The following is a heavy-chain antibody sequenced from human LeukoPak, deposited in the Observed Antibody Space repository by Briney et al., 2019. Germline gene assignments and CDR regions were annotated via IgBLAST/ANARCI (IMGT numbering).Heavy chain of an antibody. J-gene: IGHJ4*02. CDR1: GFTFSSYW. CDR2: IKPDGSES. V-gene: IGHV3-7*04. D-gene: IGHD2-15*01. Sequence: GGSLRLSCAASGFTFSSYWMSWVRQAPGKALEWVANIKPDGSESHYVDSVKGRFTISRDNAKNSLCLQMNSLRVEDTAVYYCAREGKLAAWGQGTLVTVTS. CDR3: AREGKLAA.